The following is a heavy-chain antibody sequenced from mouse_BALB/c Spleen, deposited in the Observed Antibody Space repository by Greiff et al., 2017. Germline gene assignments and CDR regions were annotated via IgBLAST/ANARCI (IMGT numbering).Heavy chain of an antibody. CDR3: ARSGYYGSSYYFDY. CDR1: GFTFSSFC. CDR2: ISSGSSTI. V-gene: IGHV5-17*02. D-gene: IGHD1-1*01. J-gene: IGHJ2*01. Sequence: DVKLVESGGGLVQPGGSRKLSCAASGFTFSSFCMHWVRQAPEKGLEWVAYISSGSSTIYYADTVKGRFTISRDNPKNTLFLQMTSLRSEDTAMYYCARSGYYGSSYYFDYWGQGTTLTVSA.